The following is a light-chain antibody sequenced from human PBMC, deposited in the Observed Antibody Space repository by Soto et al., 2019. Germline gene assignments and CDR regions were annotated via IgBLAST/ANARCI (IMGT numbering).Light chain of an antibody. Sequence: EIVMTQSPATLSVSPGEGATLSCRASQSISSNLAWYQQKPGQAPKLLIYGASTRATGFPARFSGSGSGTEFTLTISSLQSEEFAVYYCKQYNDWPLTFGGGTKVEIK. J-gene: IGKJ4*01. CDR2: GAS. V-gene: IGKV3-15*01. CDR1: QSISSN. CDR3: KQYNDWPLT.